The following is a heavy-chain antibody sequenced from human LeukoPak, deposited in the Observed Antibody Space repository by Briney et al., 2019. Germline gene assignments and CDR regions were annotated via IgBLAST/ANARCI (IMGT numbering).Heavy chain of an antibody. CDR3: ATCKYGDCFFDY. CDR1: GFTFSRYS. Sequence: PGGSLRLSCAASGFTFSRYSMSWVRQAPGKGLEWVSYISSGSSTIYYADSVKGRFTISRDNAKNSLYLQMNSLRDEDTAVYYCATCKYGDCFFDYWGQGTLVTVSS. J-gene: IGHJ4*02. CDR2: ISSGSSTI. V-gene: IGHV3-48*02. D-gene: IGHD4-17*01.